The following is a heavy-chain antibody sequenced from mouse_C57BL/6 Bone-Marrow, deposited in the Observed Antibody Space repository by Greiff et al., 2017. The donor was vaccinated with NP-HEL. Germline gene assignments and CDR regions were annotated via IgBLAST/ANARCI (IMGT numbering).Heavy chain of an antibody. CDR2: INSDGGST. CDR3: ARQGYDYVPYYAMDY. J-gene: IGHJ4*01. V-gene: IGHV5-2*01. CDR1: EHEFPSHD. Sequence: EVMLVESGGGLVQPGESLKLSCESNEHEFPSHDMSWVRKTPEKRLELVASINSDGGSTYYPDTMERRFIISRDNTKKTLYLQMSSLRSEDTALYYCARQGYDYVPYYAMDYWGQGTSVTVSS. D-gene: IGHD2-4*01.